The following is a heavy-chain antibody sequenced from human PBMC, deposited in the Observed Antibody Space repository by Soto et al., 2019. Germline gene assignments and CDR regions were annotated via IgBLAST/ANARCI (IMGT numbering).Heavy chain of an antibody. D-gene: IGHD3-22*01. CDR2: INPNSGGT. CDR3: ARSKTSSGYYYYYYGMDV. V-gene: IGHV1-2*04. CDR1: GYTFTDYY. Sequence: QVQLVQSGAEVKKPGASVKVSCKASGYTFTDYYMHWVRQAPGQGLEWMGWINPNSGGTNYAQKFQGWVTMTRDTSISTAYMELSRLRSDDTAVYYCARSKTSSGYYYYYYGMDVWGQGTTATVSS. J-gene: IGHJ6*02.